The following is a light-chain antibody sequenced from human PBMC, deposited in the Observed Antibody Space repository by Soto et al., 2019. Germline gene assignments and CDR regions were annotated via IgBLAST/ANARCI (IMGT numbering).Light chain of an antibody. J-gene: IGKJ1*01. Sequence: IQITQSPSTLSPSVLNTVTIPCRASQSISSWLAWYQQKPGRLPRLLIYRASTLESGVPSRFSGSGSGTEFTLTISSLQPDDFATYYCHQYDTYLWTFGQGTKVDIK. V-gene: IGKV1-5*03. CDR3: HQYDTYLWT. CDR2: RAS. CDR1: QSISSW.